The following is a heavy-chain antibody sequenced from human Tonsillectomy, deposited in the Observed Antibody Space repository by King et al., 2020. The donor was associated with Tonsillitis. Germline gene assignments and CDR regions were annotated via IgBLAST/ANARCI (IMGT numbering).Heavy chain of an antibody. CDR3: ARSESPEQQLILRRFDY. J-gene: IGHJ4*02. D-gene: IGHD6-13*01. V-gene: IGHV5-51*03. Sequence: VQLVESGAEVKKPGESLKISCKASGYSFTTYWIGCVRPMPGKGLEWMGIIYPGGSDTRYSPSFQGQVTISADKSITTAYLQWSILKASDTAMYYCARSESPEQQLILRRFDYWGQGTLVTVSS. CDR2: IYPGGSDT. CDR1: GYSFTTYW.